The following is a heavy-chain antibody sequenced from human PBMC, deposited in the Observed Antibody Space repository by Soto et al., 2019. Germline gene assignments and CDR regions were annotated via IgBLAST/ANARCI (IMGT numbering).Heavy chain of an antibody. J-gene: IGHJ6*03. Sequence: PGGSLRLSCAASGFTLSSYWMHWVRQAPGKGLVWVSRINSDGSSTSYADSVKGRFTISRDNAKNTLYLQMNSLRAEDTAVYYCARDYCSSTSCYYYYYMDVWGKGTTVPVSS. V-gene: IGHV3-74*01. CDR1: GFTLSSYW. CDR2: INSDGSST. D-gene: IGHD2-2*01. CDR3: ARDYCSSTSCYYYYYMDV.